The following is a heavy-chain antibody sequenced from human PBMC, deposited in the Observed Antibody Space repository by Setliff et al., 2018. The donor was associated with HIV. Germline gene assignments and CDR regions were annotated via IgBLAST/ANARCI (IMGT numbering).Heavy chain of an antibody. CDR1: GGSFSGYY. V-gene: IGHV4-34*01. CDR2: INHSGST. Sequence: SETLSLTCAVYGGSFSGYYWSWIRQPPGKGLEWIGEINHSGSTNYNPSLQSRVTISVDTSKNQFSLKLSSVTAADTAVYYCARGRSGWYSGYYYYYMDAWGKGTTVTVSS. D-gene: IGHD6-19*01. CDR3: ARGRSGWYSGYYYYYMDA. J-gene: IGHJ6*03.